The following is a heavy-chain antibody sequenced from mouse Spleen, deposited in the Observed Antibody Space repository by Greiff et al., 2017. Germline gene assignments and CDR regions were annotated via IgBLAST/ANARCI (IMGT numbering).Heavy chain of an antibody. Sequence: DVKLVESGPGMVKPSQSLSLTCTVTGYSITSGYDWHWIRHFPGNKLEWMGYISYSGSTNYNPSLKSRISITHDTSKNHFFLKLNSVTTEDTATYYCARDQIYYGNYVAWFAYWGQGTLVTVSA. CDR3: ARDQIYYGNYVAWFAY. J-gene: IGHJ3*01. CDR1: GYSITSGYD. V-gene: IGHV3-1*01. CDR2: ISYSGST. D-gene: IGHD2-1*01.